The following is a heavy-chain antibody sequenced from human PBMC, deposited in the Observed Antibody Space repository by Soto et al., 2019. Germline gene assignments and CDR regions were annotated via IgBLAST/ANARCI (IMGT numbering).Heavy chain of an antibody. Sequence: GGSLRLSCAASGFTFSSYGMHWVRQAPGKGLEWVAVISYDGSNKYYADSVKGRFTISRDNSKNTLYLQMNSLRAEDTAVYYCAKVDDILTGYPDYWGQGTLVTVSS. CDR1: GFTFSSYG. V-gene: IGHV3-30*18. J-gene: IGHJ4*02. CDR2: ISYDGSNK. D-gene: IGHD3-9*01. CDR3: AKVDDILTGYPDY.